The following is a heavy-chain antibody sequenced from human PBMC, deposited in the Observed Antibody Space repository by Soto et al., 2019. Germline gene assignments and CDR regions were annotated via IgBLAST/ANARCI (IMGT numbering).Heavy chain of an antibody. V-gene: IGHV4-59*01. CDR1: GGSISSYY. D-gene: IGHD6-19*01. CDR2: IHYSGST. CDR3: ASSNGWLDY. Sequence: SETLSLTCTVSGGSISSYYWSWIRQPPGKGLEWIGYIHYSGSTDYNPSLKSRVTMSVDTSKNQFSLKLSSVTAADTAVYYCASSNGWLDYWGQGTLVTVSS. J-gene: IGHJ4*02.